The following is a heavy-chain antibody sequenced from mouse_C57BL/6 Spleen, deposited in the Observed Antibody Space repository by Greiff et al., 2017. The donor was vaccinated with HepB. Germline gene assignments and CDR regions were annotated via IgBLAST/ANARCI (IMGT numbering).Heavy chain of an antibody. CDR2: ISSGGSYT. CDR3: AREMTTTGKHAMDY. Sequence: DVKLVESGGDLVKPGGSLKLSCAASGFTFSSYGMSWVRQTPDKRLEWVATISSGGSYTYYPDSVKGRFTIYRDNAKKTLYLQMSSLKSEDTAMYYCAREMTTTGKHAMDYWGQGTSVTVSS. V-gene: IGHV5-6*02. D-gene: IGHD2-4*01. J-gene: IGHJ4*01. CDR1: GFTFSSYG.